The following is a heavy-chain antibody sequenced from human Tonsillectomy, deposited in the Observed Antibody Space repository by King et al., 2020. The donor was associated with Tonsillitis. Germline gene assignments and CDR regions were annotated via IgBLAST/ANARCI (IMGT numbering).Heavy chain of an antibody. J-gene: IGHJ4*02. Sequence: VQLVESGGGLVQPGGSLRLSCAASGFTFSSYAMSLVRQAPGKGLEWVSAISGSGGSTYYADSVKGRFTISRDNSKNTLYLQMNSLRAEDTAVYYCAKEGSPDTAMVTPEYYFDYWGQGTLVTVSS. CDR3: AKEGSPDTAMVTPEYYFDY. CDR1: GFTFSSYA. V-gene: IGHV3-23*04. CDR2: ISGSGGST. D-gene: IGHD5-18*01.